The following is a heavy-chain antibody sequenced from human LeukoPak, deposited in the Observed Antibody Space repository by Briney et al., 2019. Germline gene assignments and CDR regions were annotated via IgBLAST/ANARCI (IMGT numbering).Heavy chain of an antibody. CDR1: GFTFSSYA. Sequence: GGSLTLSCAPSGFTFSSYAMSWLRQAPGKGLEWVSAIRVSVDTTYYADSVKGRFTISRDNSKSTLYLQMNSLRAEDTAVYYCARAPTMTTWVVDYWGQGTLVAVSS. CDR2: IRVSVDTT. D-gene: IGHD4-17*01. V-gene: IGHV3-23*01. CDR3: ARAPTMTTWVVDY. J-gene: IGHJ4*02.